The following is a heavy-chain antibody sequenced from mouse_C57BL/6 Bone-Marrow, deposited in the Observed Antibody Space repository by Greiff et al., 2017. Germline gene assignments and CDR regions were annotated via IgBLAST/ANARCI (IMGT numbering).Heavy chain of an antibody. Sequence: VQLQQSGAELVRPGTSVKLSCKASGYTFTSYWMHWVKQRPGQGLEWIGVIDPSDSYTNYNQKFKGKATLTVDKSSSTAYMQLSSLTSEDSAVYYCARSLGTSYWGQGTTLTVSS. V-gene: IGHV1-59*01. CDR1: GYTFTSYW. D-gene: IGHD3-1*01. J-gene: IGHJ2*01. CDR2: IDPSDSYT. CDR3: ARSLGTSY.